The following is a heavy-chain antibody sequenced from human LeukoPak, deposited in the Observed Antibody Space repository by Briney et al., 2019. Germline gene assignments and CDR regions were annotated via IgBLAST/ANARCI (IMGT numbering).Heavy chain of an antibody. CDR2: IYLGDSDT. CDR1: RYSFTSSW. Sequence: GESLQISRKGARYSFTSSWIAWVRQMPGKGLEWMGIIYLGDSDTRYSPSFQGQVTISADKSISTAYLQWSSLKASDTAIYFCVYCSGGSSSYGMDVWGQGTTVTVSS. V-gene: IGHV5-51*01. CDR3: VYCSGGSSSYGMDV. D-gene: IGHD2-15*01. J-gene: IGHJ6*02.